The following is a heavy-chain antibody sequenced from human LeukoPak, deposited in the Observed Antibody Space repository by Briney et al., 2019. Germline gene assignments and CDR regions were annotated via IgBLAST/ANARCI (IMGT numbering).Heavy chain of an antibody. D-gene: IGHD3-9*01. CDR1: GFTFSSYG. CDR2: IRYDGSNK. CDR3: AKDRAHSSRYFDWLKGYYFDY. Sequence: PGGSLRLSCAASGFTFSSYGMHWVRQAPGKGLEWVAFIRYDGSNKYYADSVKGRFTISRDNSKNTLYLQMNSLRAEDTAVYYCAKDRAHSSRYFDWLKGYYFDYWGQGTLVTVSS. J-gene: IGHJ4*02. V-gene: IGHV3-30*02.